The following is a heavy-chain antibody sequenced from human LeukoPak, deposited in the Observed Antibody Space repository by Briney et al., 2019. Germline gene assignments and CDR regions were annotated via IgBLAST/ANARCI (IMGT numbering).Heavy chain of an antibody. CDR3: ARRSRYCRSTKCSYFDY. V-gene: IGHV5-51*01. D-gene: IGHD2-21*02. CDR2: IYPGDSDT. J-gene: IGHJ4*02. CDR1: EYGFTSYW. Sequence: GESLKISCRGSEYGFTSYWIGWVRQMPGKGLGWMGIIYPGDSDTRYSPSFQGQVTFSADRSISTAYLQWSSLKASDTATYYCARRSRYCRSTKCSYFDYWGQGTLVIVSS.